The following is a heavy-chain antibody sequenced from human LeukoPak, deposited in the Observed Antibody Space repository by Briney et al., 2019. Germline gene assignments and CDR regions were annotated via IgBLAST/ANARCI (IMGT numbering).Heavy chain of an antibody. CDR3: ARLAGRSGQSSGWYNLEY. CDR2: FYYSGST. J-gene: IGHJ4*02. V-gene: IGHV4-59*08. D-gene: IGHD6-19*01. Sequence: SETLSLTCTVSGGSISSYYWSWLPQPPGKGLEGLGYFYYSGSTNYYPPLKRRVTISIVTSQNQFSLKLSSVTAAGTAVYYGARLAGRSGQSSGWYNLEYWGQGALVTVSS. CDR1: GGSISSYY.